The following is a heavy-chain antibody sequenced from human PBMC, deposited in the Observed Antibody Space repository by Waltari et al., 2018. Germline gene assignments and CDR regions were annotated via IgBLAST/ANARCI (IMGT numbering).Heavy chain of an antibody. D-gene: IGHD3-22*01. V-gene: IGHV3-23*01. Sequence: EEHLLESGGGLAQPGGSLSLSCAASGFNFISYAMSWVGQAPGKGLEWVSGITKYADSVKGRFTVSRDNSKNTVFLHLNSLRAEDTAIYYCARHLYSIDYLELAKWGQGTLVTVSS. CDR3: ARHLYSIDYLELAK. CDR1: GFNFISYA. J-gene: IGHJ4*02. CDR2: IT.